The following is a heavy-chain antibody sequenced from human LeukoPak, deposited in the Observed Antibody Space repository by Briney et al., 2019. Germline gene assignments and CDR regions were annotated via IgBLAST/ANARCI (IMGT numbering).Heavy chain of an antibody. Sequence: GASLKISCKGSGYIFTSYWIGWVRQMPGKGLEWMGIIYPGDSEIRYSPSFQGQVTISADKSISTAYLQWSSLRASDTAMYYCARVMIYYYYMDVWGKGTTVTVSS. V-gene: IGHV5-51*01. CDR2: IYPGDSEI. D-gene: IGHD2-21*01. CDR1: GYIFTSYW. CDR3: ARVMIYYYYMDV. J-gene: IGHJ6*03.